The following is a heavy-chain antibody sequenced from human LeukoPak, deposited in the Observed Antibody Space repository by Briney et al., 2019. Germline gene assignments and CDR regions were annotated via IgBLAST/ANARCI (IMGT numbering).Heavy chain of an antibody. CDR2: INPSGGSA. J-gene: IGHJ4*02. D-gene: IGHD3-22*01. Sequence: ASVKVSCKASGGTFISYAISWVRQAPGQGLEWMGIINPSGGSASYAQKFQGRVTMTRDTSTSTVYMEVSSLRSEDTAVYYCARDVASSGYYWDWGQGTLVTVSS. CDR1: GGTFISYA. V-gene: IGHV1-46*01. CDR3: ARDVASSGYYWD.